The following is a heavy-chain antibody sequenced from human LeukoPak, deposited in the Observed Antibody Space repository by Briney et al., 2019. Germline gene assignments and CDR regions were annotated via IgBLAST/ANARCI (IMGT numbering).Heavy chain of an antibody. V-gene: IGHV3-49*04. CDR3: TRARYYGSASYHSDAFDV. CDR2: IRSKTHGGTP. CDR1: GFTFGDYA. Sequence: GRSLRLSCTASGFTFGDYAFSWVRQAPGKGLQWVTFIRSKTHGGTPEYAASVKGRFTVSRDDSKSIAYLQIDSLKTEDTAVYYCTRARYYGSASYHSDAFDVWGQGTLVTVSS. J-gene: IGHJ3*01. D-gene: IGHD3-10*01.